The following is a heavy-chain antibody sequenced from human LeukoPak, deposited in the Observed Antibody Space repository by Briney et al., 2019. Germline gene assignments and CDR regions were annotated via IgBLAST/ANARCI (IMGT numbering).Heavy chain of an antibody. V-gene: IGHV4-39*01. CDR3: ARLISCSITACYFDY. D-gene: IGHD2/OR15-2a*01. CDR1: GGSISSGSYY. CDR2: INYSGRT. J-gene: IGHJ4*02. Sequence: SETLSLTCTVSGGSISSGSYYWAWIRQPPGRGLEWIGSINYSGRTYYTPSLKSRVTISVDTSKNQFSLKLSSVTAADTSVYYCARLISCSITACYFDYWGQGSLVTDSS.